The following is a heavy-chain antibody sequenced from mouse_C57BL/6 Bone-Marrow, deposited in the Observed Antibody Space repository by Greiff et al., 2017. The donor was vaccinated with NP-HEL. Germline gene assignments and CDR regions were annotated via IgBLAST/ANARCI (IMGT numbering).Heavy chain of an antibody. Sequence: DVMLVESGGGLVKPGGSLKLSCAASGFTFSDYGMHWVRQAPEKGLEWVAYISSGSSTIYYADTVKGRFTISRDNAKNTLFLQMTSLRSEDTAMYYCARRLGRRYYYAMDYWGQGTSVTVSS. J-gene: IGHJ4*01. CDR1: GFTFSDYG. CDR2: ISSGSSTI. D-gene: IGHD4-1*01. V-gene: IGHV5-17*01. CDR3: ARRLGRRYYYAMDY.